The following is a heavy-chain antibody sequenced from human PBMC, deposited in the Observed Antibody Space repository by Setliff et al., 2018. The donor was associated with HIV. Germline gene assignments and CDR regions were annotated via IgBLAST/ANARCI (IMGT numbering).Heavy chain of an antibody. V-gene: IGHV1-46*01. D-gene: IGHD1-26*01. J-gene: IGHJ6*03. Sequence: ASVKVSCKASGYTFTSYYMHWVRQAPGQGLEWMGIINPSGGSTNYAQKVQGRVTMTRDTSTSTVYMELSSLRSEDTAVYYCARAGRSGSYNHYYYYYMDVWGKGTTVTVS. CDR2: INPSGGST. CDR1: GYTFTSYY. CDR3: ARAGRSGSYNHYYYYYMDV.